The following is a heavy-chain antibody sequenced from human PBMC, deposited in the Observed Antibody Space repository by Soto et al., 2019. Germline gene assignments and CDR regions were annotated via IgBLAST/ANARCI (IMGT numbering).Heavy chain of an antibody. D-gene: IGHD5-12*01. CDR1: GFTFDDYA. J-gene: IGHJ4*02. CDR2: ISWNSGSI. Sequence: EVQLVESGGGLVQPGRSLRLSCAASGFTFDDYAMHWVRQAPGKGLEWVSGISWNSGSIGYADSVKGRFTISRDNAKNSLYLQMYSLRAEDTALYYCAKCGGPGSGYDPPPDYWGQGTLVTVSS. CDR3: AKCGGPGSGYDPPPDY. V-gene: IGHV3-9*01.